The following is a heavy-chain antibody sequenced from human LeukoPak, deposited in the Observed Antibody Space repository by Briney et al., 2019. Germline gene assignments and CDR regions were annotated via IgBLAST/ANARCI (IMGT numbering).Heavy chain of an antibody. CDR1: GGSISSYY. Sequence: SETLSLTCTVSGGSISSYYWSWIRQPPGKGLEWIGYIYYSGGTNYNPSLKSRVTISVDTSKNQFSLKLSSVTAADTAVYYCARESGIAAPPGAFDIWGQGTMVTVSS. CDR3: ARESGIAAPPGAFDI. CDR2: IYYSGGT. J-gene: IGHJ3*02. D-gene: IGHD6-13*01. V-gene: IGHV4-59*01.